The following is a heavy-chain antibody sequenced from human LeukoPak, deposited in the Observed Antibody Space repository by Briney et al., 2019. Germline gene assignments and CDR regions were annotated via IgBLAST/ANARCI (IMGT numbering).Heavy chain of an antibody. CDR1: GGTFSSYA. CDR3: ARELFAYSNSGAGGHMDV. J-gene: IGHJ6*03. Sequence: ASVKVSCKACGGTFSSYAISWVRQAPGQGLEWTGGIIPIFGTANYAQKFQGRVTITADKSTSTAYMELSSLRSEDTAVYYCARELFAYSNSGAGGHMDVWGKGTTVTVSS. CDR2: IIPIFGTA. V-gene: IGHV1-69*06. D-gene: IGHD4-11*01.